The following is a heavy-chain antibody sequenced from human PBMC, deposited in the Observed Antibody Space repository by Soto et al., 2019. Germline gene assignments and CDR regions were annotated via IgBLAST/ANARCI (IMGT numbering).Heavy chain of an antibody. D-gene: IGHD3-3*01. Sequence: GGSLRLSCAASGFTFSSYAMHWVRQAPGKGLEWVAVISYDGSNKYYADSVKGRFTISRDNSKNTLYLQMNSLRAEDTAVYYCARDSRVYYDFWSGYYYNWFDPWGQGTLVTVSS. CDR1: GFTFSSYA. J-gene: IGHJ5*02. CDR2: ISYDGSNK. V-gene: IGHV3-30-3*01. CDR3: ARDSRVYYDFWSGYYYNWFDP.